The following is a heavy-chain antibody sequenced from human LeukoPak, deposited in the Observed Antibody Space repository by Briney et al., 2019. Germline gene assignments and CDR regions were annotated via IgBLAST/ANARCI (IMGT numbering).Heavy chain of an antibody. J-gene: IGHJ3*02. CDR1: GCSFTGYY. Sequence: GASVKVSCKASGCSFTGYYMHWVRQAPGQGLEWMGRINPNSGGTNYAQKFQGRVTLTRDTSISTAFMELSRLRSDDTTVYYCARVLGGVVVPGDLADDAFDIWGRGTMVTVSS. V-gene: IGHV1-2*06. CDR2: INPNSGGT. CDR3: ARVLGGVVVPGDLADDAFDI. D-gene: IGHD2-2*01.